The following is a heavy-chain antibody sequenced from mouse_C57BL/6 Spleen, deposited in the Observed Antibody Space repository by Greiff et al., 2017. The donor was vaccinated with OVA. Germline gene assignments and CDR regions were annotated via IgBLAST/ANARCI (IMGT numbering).Heavy chain of an antibody. CDR3: ARYHYYGSSYDAMDY. V-gene: IGHV1-22*01. D-gene: IGHD1-1*01. Sequence: EVQLQQSGPELVKPGASVKMSCKASGYTFTDYNMHWVKQSHGKSLEWIGYINPNNGGTSYNQKFKGKATLTVNKSSSTAYMELRSLTSEDSAVYYCARYHYYGSSYDAMDYWGQGTSVTVSS. CDR2: INPNNGGT. J-gene: IGHJ4*01. CDR1: GYTFTDYN.